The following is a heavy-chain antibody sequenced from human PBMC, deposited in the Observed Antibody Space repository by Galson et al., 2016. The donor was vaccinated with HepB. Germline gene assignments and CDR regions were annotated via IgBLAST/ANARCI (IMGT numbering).Heavy chain of an antibody. Sequence: SLRLSCAASGFSFSYYGLYWVRQAPGKGLEWVAKISYDGRTPYYADSVTGRFTISRDNLKKTLYLQMNSLSSEDTAVYYCAKDRGYSYGWGGLDVWGQGTLVTVSS. V-gene: IGHV3-30*18. CDR3: AKDRGYSYGWGGLDV. D-gene: IGHD5-18*01. CDR2: ISYDGRTP. J-gene: IGHJ4*02. CDR1: GFSFSYYG.